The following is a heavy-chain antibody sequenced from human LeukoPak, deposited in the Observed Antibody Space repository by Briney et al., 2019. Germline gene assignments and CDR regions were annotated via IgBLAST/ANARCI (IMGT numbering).Heavy chain of an antibody. CDR1: GGSISSYY. J-gene: IGHJ6*02. CDR3: ARLSIVPAAMSPLYYYYGMDV. CDR2: IYYSGST. V-gene: IGHV4-59*01. Sequence: PSETLSLTCTVSGGSISSYYWSWIRQPPGRGLEWIGYIYYSGSTNYNPSLKSRVTISVDTSKNQFSLKLSSVTAADTAVYYCARLSIVPAAMSPLYYYYGMDVWGQGTTVTVSS. D-gene: IGHD2-2*01.